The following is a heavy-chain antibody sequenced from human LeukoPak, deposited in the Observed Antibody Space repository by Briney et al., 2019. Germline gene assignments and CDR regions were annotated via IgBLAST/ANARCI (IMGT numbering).Heavy chain of an antibody. CDR3: AKGDDYGDYYVSS. CDR1: GFTVSSYA. J-gene: IGHJ5*02. D-gene: IGHD4-17*01. V-gene: IGHV3-23*01. CDR2: ISGSGSVT. Sequence: PGGSLRLSCAASGFTVSSYAMSWVRQAPGKGLEWVSSISGSGSVTYYADSVKGRFTISRDKSKNTLYLQMNSLRAEDAAVYYCAKGDDYGDYYVSSWGQGTLVTVSS.